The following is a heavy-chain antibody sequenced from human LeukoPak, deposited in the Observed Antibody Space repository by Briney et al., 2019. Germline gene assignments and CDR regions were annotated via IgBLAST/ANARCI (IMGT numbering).Heavy chain of an antibody. V-gene: IGHV3-23*01. D-gene: IGHD2-15*01. CDR1: GFTFSSYA. J-gene: IGHJ4*02. Sequence: GGSLRLSCAASGFTFSSYAMSWVRQAPGKGLEWVSAISGSGGSTYYADSVKGRFAISRDNSKNTLYLQMNSLRAEDTAVYYCAKDLGYCSGGSCYDTAPTDYWGQGTLVTVSS. CDR3: AKDLGYCSGGSCYDTAPTDY. CDR2: ISGSGGST.